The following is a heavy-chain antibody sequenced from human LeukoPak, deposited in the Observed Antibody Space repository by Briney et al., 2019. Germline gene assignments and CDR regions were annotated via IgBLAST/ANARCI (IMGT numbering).Heavy chain of an antibody. Sequence: ASVKVSCKASGYTFTGYYMHWVRQAPGQGLEWMGWINPNSGGTNYAQKFQGRVTMTRDTSISTAYMELSRLRSDDTAVYYCARSNSGYDLVSWFDPWGQGTLVTVSS. V-gene: IGHV1-2*02. J-gene: IGHJ5*02. D-gene: IGHD5-12*01. CDR2: INPNSGGT. CDR3: ARSNSGYDLVSWFDP. CDR1: GYTFTGYY.